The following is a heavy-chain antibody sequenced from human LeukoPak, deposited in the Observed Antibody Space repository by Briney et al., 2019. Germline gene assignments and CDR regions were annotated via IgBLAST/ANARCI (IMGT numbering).Heavy chain of an antibody. CDR2: INVGNGNT. CDR3: ARDLGLLWFGEWGNWFDP. V-gene: IGHV1-3*01. D-gene: IGHD3-10*01. CDR1: GYTFTSNA. J-gene: IGHJ5*02. Sequence: SSVMVSCKASGYTFTSNAMRWVRQAPGQRLEWMGWINVGNGNTKYSHKFQGRVTITRDTSASTGYMELSSLRSEDTAVYYCARDLGLLWFGEWGNWFDPWGQGTLVTVSS.